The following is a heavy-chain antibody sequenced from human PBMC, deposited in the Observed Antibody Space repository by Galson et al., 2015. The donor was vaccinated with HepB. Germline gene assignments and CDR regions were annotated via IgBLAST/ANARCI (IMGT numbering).Heavy chain of an antibody. CDR3: ARGGDSSGYFDASDI. CDR2: IIPIFGTA. D-gene: IGHD3-22*01. Sequence: SVKVSCKASGGTFSSYAISWVRQAPGQGLEWMGGIIPIFGTANYAQKFQGRVTITADESTSTAYMELSSLRSEDTAVYYCARGGDSSGYFDASDIWGQGTMVTVSS. J-gene: IGHJ3*02. V-gene: IGHV1-69*13. CDR1: GGTFSSYA.